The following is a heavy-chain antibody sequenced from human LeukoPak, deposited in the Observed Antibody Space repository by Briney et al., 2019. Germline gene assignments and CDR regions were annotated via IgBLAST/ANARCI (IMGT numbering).Heavy chain of an antibody. V-gene: IGHV3-74*01. Sequence: GGSLRLSCGASGFTFSRYSMNWVRQAPGKGLVWVSRINTDGVSTTYADSVKGRFTISRDNAKNTLYLQMTSLRAEDTAVYYCARALVAPYYFDYWGQGALVTVSS. CDR3: ARALVAPYYFDY. CDR1: GFTFSRYS. J-gene: IGHJ4*02. D-gene: IGHD2-15*01. CDR2: INTDGVST.